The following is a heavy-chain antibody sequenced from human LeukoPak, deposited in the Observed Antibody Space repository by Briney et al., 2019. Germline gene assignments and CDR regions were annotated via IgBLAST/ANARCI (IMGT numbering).Heavy chain of an antibody. J-gene: IGHJ4*02. D-gene: IGHD3-10*01. CDR1: GDSISSGDYY. CDR3: VRLPPGGSGSYPGY. CDR2: IYDSGST. V-gene: IGHV4-39*01. Sequence: PSETLSLTCTVSGDSISSGDYYWSWIRQPAGKGLEWIGSIYDSGSTYYNPSLNSRVTISADMSKNQFSLKLSSVTAADTAVYYCVRLPPGGSGSYPGYWGQGTLVTVSS.